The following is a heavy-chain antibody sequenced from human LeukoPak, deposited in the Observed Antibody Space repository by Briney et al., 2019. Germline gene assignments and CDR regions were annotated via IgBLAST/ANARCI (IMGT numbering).Heavy chain of an antibody. D-gene: IGHD3-10*01. J-gene: IGHJ3*02. CDR1: GYTFTGYY. V-gene: IGHV1-2*04. CDR2: INPNTGGT. CDR3: ARGKLLWFGELSYDAFDI. Sequence: ASVKVSCKASGYTFTGYYMHWVRQAPGQGLEWMGWINPNTGGTNYAQKFQGWVTMTRDTSISTAYIELSRLRSDDTAVYYCARGKLLWFGELSYDAFDIWGQGTMVTVSS.